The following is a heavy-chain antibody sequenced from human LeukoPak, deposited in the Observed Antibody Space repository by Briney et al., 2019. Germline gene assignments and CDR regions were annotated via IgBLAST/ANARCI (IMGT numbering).Heavy chain of an antibody. D-gene: IGHD2-2*01. Sequence: GASVKVSCKASGGTFSSYDISWVRQAPGQGLEWMGGIMPISGTANYAQKFQGRVTITADKPTNTAYMELSSLRSEDTAVYYCARDLSGYCSSTSCYLVHWFDPWGQGTLVTVSS. J-gene: IGHJ5*02. V-gene: IGHV1-69*06. CDR3: ARDLSGYCSSTSCYLVHWFDP. CDR1: GGTFSSYD. CDR2: IMPISGTA.